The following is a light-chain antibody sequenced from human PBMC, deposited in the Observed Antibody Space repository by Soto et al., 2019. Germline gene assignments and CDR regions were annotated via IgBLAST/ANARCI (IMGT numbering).Light chain of an antibody. J-gene: IGLJ2*01. CDR3: CSYTSISTGVL. CDR1: SVDVGGYNF. Sequence: QSALTQPASVSGSPGQSITISCTGTSVDVGGYNFVSWYQCRPDTAPKLIIYEVSNRPSGVSHRFSGSKSGNTASLTISGLQAEDEADYYCCSYTSISTGVLFGGGTKVTVL. CDR2: EVS. V-gene: IGLV2-14*01.